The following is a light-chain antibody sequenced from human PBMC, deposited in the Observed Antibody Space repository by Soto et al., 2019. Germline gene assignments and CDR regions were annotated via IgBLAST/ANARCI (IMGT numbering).Light chain of an antibody. CDR3: QSYDSSLSGYYV. CDR1: SSNIGAGYD. CDR2: GNS. Sequence: QSVLTQPPSVSGAPGQRVTISCTGSSSNIGAGYDVHWYQQLPGTAPKLLIYGNSNRPSGVPDRFSGSKSGTSASLANTGVQAEDEADYYCQSYDSSLSGYYVFGTGTKLTVL. V-gene: IGLV1-40*01. J-gene: IGLJ1*01.